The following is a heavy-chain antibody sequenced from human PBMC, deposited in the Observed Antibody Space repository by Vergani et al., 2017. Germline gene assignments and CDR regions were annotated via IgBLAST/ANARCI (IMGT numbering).Heavy chain of an antibody. V-gene: IGHV3-49*04. CDR1: GFTLGDYA. CDR3: TSDRIDDSYAFFDF. CDR2: IWSKPYGGTT. J-gene: IGHJ4*02. D-gene: IGHD3-16*01. Sequence: EVHLVESGGGLVQPGRSLRLSCSGSGFTLGDYAMTWVRQAPGKGLEWVAFIWSKPYGGTTEYAALVKDRFTISRDDSKSMAYLQMSSLKAEDTAVYYGTSDRIDDSYAFFDFWGQGTLVTVSP.